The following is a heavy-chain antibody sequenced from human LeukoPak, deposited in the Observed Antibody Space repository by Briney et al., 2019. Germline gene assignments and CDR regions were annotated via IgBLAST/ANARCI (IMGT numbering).Heavy chain of an antibody. CDR1: GGSFTAYY. J-gene: IGHJ4*02. CDR2: INHSGST. Sequence: SETLSLTCAVYGGSFTAYYGSSIRQPPGNGPEGIGEINHSGSTNYNPSLPSRVTISVDTSKNPFSLWLSSVTAAATAVYYCARCAFYCGGGCYFDYWGQGTLVTVSS. CDR3: ARCAFYCGGGCYFDY. V-gene: IGHV4-34*01. D-gene: IGHD2-21*02.